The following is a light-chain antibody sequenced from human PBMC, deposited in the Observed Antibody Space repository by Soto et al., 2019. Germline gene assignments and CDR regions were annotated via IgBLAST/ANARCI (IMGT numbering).Light chain of an antibody. CDR2: EVT. CDR3: CSYAGSYPFV. J-gene: IGLJ1*01. CDR1: RSDVGAYNY. Sequence: QSALTQPASVSGSPGQSIAISCTGTRSDVGAYNYVSWYQQHPGKAPKLMISEVTNRPSGVSDRFSGSKSGNTASLTISGLQAEDEADYYCCSYAGSYPFVFGTGTKVTV. V-gene: IGLV2-14*01.